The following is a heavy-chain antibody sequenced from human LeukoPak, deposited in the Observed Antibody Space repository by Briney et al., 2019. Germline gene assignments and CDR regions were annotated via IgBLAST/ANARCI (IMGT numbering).Heavy chain of an antibody. D-gene: IGHD3-10*01. J-gene: IGHJ6*04. CDR2: IYYSGTT. Sequence: SETLSLTCTVSGGSISSRTYYWGWIRQPPGKGLEWIGTIYYSGTTYYNPSLKSRVTISLDTSKNQFSLKPSSVTAADTAVYYCARDSVRGVDLDVWGKGTTVTISS. CDR1: GGSISSRTYY. CDR3: ARDSVRGVDLDV. V-gene: IGHV4-39*07.